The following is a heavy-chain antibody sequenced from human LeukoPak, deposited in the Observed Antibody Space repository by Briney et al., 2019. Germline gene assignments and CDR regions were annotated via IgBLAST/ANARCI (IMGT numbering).Heavy chain of an antibody. CDR1: GYTFTSYG. CDR2: ISAYNGNT. CDR3: AREGDYVWGSYRYTGFDY. D-gene: IGHD3-16*02. V-gene: IGHV1-18*01. Sequence: KPGASVKVSCKASGYTFTSYGISWVRQAPGQGLEWMGWISAYNGNTNYAQKLQGRVTMTTDTSTSTAYMELRGLRSDDTAVYYCAREGDYVWGSYRYTGFDYWGQGTLVTVSS. J-gene: IGHJ4*02.